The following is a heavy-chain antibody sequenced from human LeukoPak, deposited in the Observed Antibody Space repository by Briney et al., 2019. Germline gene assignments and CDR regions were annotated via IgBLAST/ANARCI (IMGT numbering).Heavy chain of an antibody. J-gene: IGHJ4*02. V-gene: IGHV1-18*01. D-gene: IGHD2-2*02. CDR2: ISAYNGNT. CDR1: GYTFTSYG. Sequence: ASVKVSCKASGYTFTSYGISWVRQAPGQGLEWMGWISAYNGNTNYAQKLQGRVTMTRDTSTSTVYMELSSLRSGDTAVYYCARDPTPTYCSSTSCYIAEDYWGQGTLVTVSS. CDR3: ARDPTPTYCSSTSCYIAEDY.